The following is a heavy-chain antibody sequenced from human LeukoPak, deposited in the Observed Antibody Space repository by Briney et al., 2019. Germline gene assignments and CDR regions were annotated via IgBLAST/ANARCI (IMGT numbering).Heavy chain of an antibody. D-gene: IGHD7-27*01. CDR2: ISAHSGGI. J-gene: IGHJ4*02. CDR3: AKDSANWGRHYDN. V-gene: IGHV3-23*01. Sequence: GSLRLSCAASGFTFTDYAMHWVRQTPGKGREGVSCISAHSGGIYYADSVKGRFTISRDNSKNTLYLQMNTLRAEDTALYYCAKDSANWGRHYDNWGQGTLVTVSS. CDR1: GFTFTDYA.